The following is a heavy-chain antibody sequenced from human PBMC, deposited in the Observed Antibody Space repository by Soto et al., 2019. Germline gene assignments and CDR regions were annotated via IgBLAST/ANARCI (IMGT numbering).Heavy chain of an antibody. CDR1: GFTFSTYS. V-gene: IGHV3-48*01. CDR2: ISSSSSTI. Sequence: HPGGSLRLSCAASGFTFSTYSMNWVRQAPGKGLEWVSYISSSSSTIFYTDSVKGRFTVSRDNAKNSLYLQMNSLRAEDTAVYYCARDLLGYSYGSYYWGQGTLVTVSS. D-gene: IGHD5-18*01. J-gene: IGHJ4*02. CDR3: ARDLLGYSYGSYY.